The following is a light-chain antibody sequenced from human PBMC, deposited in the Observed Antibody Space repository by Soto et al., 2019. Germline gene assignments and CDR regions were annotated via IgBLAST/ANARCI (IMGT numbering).Light chain of an antibody. CDR2: GAS. CDR1: QSVSSSY. J-gene: IGKJ3*01. Sequence: EIVVTQSPGTLSLSPGERATLSCRASQSVSSSYLAWYQQKPGQAPRLLIYGASSRATGIPDRFSGSGSGTDFTLTISGLEPEDFAVNYCQQYGSSPFTFGPGTKVDIK. CDR3: QQYGSSPFT. V-gene: IGKV3-20*01.